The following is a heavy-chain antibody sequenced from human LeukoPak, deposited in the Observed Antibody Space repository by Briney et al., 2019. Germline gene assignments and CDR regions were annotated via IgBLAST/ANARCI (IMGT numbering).Heavy chain of an antibody. J-gene: IGHJ6*03. Sequence: GGSLRLSCAASGFTFSSYSMNWVRQAPGKGLEWVSCISSSSDYIYYADSVKGRFTVSRDNAKNSLYLQMNSLRAEDTAVYYCARDGAIAAPPLYYYYMDVWGKGTTVTVSS. CDR2: ISSSSDYI. V-gene: IGHV3-21*01. D-gene: IGHD6-6*01. CDR3: ARDGAIAAPPLYYYYMDV. CDR1: GFTFSSYS.